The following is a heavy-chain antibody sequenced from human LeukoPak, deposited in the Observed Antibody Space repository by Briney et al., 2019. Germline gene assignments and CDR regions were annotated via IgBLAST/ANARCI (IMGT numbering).Heavy chain of an antibody. CDR2: INSDGSST. CDR3: AATWEDTFDY. Sequence: GGSLRLSCAASGFTFSSYWMHWVREAPGEGLGWVSRINSDGSSTSYADSVKGRFTISRDNAKNTLYLQMNSLRAEDTAVYYCAATWEDTFDYWGQGTLVTVSS. J-gene: IGHJ4*02. D-gene: IGHD1-26*01. CDR1: GFTFSSYW. V-gene: IGHV3-74*01.